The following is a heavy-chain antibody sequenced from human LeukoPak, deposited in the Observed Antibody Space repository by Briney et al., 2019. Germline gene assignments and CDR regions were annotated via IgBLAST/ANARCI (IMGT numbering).Heavy chain of an antibody. J-gene: IGHJ5*02. Sequence: SQTLSLTCAISGDSASSNRAAWNWIRQSPSRGLEWLGRTYYRSKWYNDYAVSLKSRITINPDTSRNQFSLQLNSVTPEDTAVYYCARDESRGWRQGWFDPWGQGTLVTVSS. CDR3: ARDESRGWRQGWFDP. CDR2: TYYRSKWYN. CDR1: GDSASSNRAA. D-gene: IGHD6-19*01. V-gene: IGHV6-1*01.